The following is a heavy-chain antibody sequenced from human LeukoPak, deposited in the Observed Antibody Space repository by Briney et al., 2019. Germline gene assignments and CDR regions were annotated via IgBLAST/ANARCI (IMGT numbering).Heavy chain of an antibody. Sequence: GGSLRLPCAASGFIFKNFGMHWVRQAPGKGLEWVAFIRYDGSRTYYADSVKGRFTISRDNSNNTLFLQMNSLRPEDTAVYFCAKDRSWGLTSAEYWGQGTLVTVSS. V-gene: IGHV3-30*02. CDR3: AKDRSWGLTSAEY. CDR2: IRYDGSRT. CDR1: GFIFKNFG. D-gene: IGHD7-27*01. J-gene: IGHJ4*02.